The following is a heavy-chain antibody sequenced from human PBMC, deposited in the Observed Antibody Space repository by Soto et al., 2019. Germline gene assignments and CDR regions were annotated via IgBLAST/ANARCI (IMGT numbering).Heavy chain of an antibody. CDR2: INPNSGGT. D-gene: IGHD5-12*01. CDR3: ARESGYGLYYYYYYGMDV. Sequence: ASVKVSCKASGYTFTGYYMHWVRQAPGQGLEWMGWINPNSGGTNYAQKFQGWVTMTRDTSISTAYMELSRLRSDDTAVYYCARESGYGLYYYYYYGMDVWGQGTTVTVSS. CDR1: GYTFTGYY. V-gene: IGHV1-2*04. J-gene: IGHJ6*02.